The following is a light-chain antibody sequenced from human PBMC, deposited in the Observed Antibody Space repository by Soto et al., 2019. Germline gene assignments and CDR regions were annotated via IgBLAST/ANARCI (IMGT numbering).Light chain of an antibody. Sequence: FVVTQSPDTLSLSLGETATLSCRASQSVSSSVAWYQHKPGQSPRLVVYSGYKRSPGVPARFSGSGSGTDFTLTISSLESDDFAIYYCQQRYSWLRVFGPGTKVDIK. V-gene: IGKV3-11*01. CDR2: SGY. CDR3: QQRYSWLRV. CDR1: QSVSSS. J-gene: IGKJ1*01.